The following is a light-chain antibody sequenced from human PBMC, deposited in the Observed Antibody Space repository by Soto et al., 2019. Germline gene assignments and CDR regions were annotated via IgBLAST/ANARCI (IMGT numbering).Light chain of an antibody. J-gene: IGLJ2*01. Sequence: QSALTQPPSASGSPGQSVTISCTGTSSDVGAYNYVSWYQQHPDKAPKLVIYEVNKRPAGVRDRFSGSKSGNTASLAVSGHQAEHEADYYCASFADSDSVVFGGGTKLTV. CDR1: SSDVGAYNY. CDR3: ASFADSDSVV. CDR2: EVN. V-gene: IGLV2-8*01.